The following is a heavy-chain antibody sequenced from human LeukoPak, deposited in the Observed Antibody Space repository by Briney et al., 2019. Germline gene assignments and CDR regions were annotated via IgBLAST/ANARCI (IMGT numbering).Heavy chain of an antibody. D-gene: IGHD3-10*01. CDR1: GFTFSNYG. J-gene: IGHJ5*02. V-gene: IGHV3-33*01. CDR2: IWYDGSNK. Sequence: TGGSLRLSCAPSGFTFSNYGMHWVRQAPGKGLEWVAVIWYDGSNKYYADSVKGRFTISRDNSKNTLYLQMNSLRAEDTAVYYCARSLERDYHGSNYYMNNWFDPWGQGILVTVSS. CDR3: ARSLERDYHGSNYYMNNWFDP.